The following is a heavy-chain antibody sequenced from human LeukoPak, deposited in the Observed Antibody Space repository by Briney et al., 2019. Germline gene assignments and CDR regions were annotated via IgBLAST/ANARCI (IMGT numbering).Heavy chain of an antibody. Sequence: PGGSLRLSCAASGFTFKDYGMHWVRQAPGKGLEWVSLISGDGGTTFYADSVKGRFTISRDNSKNSLYLQMNSLRTEDTAFYYCAKDIGERGYKDYWGQGTLVTVLS. CDR1: GFTFKDYG. CDR3: AKDIGERGYKDY. D-gene: IGHD5-18*01. CDR2: ISGDGGTT. J-gene: IGHJ4*02. V-gene: IGHV3-43*02.